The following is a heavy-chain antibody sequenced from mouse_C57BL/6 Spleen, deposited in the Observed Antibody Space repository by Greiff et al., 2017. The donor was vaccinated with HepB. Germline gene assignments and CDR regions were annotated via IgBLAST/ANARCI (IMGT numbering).Heavy chain of an antibody. J-gene: IGHJ4*01. Sequence: QVQLQQSGAELVRPGASVTLSCKASGYTFTDYEMHWVKQTPVHGLEWIGAIDPETGGTAYNQKFKGKAILTADKSSSTAYMELRSLTSEDSAVYYCTRSEKNYGSSYAMDYWGQGTSVTVSS. V-gene: IGHV1-15*01. CDR2: IDPETGGT. CDR3: TRSEKNYGSSYAMDY. D-gene: IGHD1-1*01. CDR1: GYTFTDYE.